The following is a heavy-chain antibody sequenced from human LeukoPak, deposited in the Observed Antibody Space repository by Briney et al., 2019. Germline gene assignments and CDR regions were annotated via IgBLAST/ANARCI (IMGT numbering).Heavy chain of an antibody. V-gene: IGHV3-30*02. D-gene: IGHD2-2*01. CDR3: AAPGVPAATYYFDY. J-gene: IGHJ4*02. CDR1: GFTFSNYA. Sequence: GGSLRLSCAASGFTFSNYAMHWVRQAPGKGLEWVAFIRYDGSNKYYADSVKGRFTISRDNSKNTVYLQMNSLRAEDTAVYYCAAPGVPAATYYFDYWGQGTLVTVSS. CDR2: IRYDGSNK.